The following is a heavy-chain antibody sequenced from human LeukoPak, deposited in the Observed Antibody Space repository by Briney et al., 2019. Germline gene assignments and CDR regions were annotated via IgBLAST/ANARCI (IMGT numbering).Heavy chain of an antibody. D-gene: IGHD5-24*01. CDR2: IIPIFGTA. CDR1: GGTFSSYA. CDR3: AKMDGYNRIFDY. V-gene: IGHV1-69*05. J-gene: IGHJ4*02. Sequence: SVKVSCKASGGTFSSYAISWVRQAPGQGLEWMGGIIPIFGTANYAQKFQGRVTITTDESTSTAYMELSSLRSEDTAVYYCAKMDGYNRIFDYWGQGTLVTVSS.